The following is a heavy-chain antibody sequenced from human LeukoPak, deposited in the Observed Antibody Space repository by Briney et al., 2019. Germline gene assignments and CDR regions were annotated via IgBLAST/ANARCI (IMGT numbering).Heavy chain of an antibody. V-gene: IGHV3-23*01. D-gene: IGHD2-8*01. Sequence: GGSLRLSCSASGFTFRNFAISWVRQAPGKGMGWVSSIGGGDTHYADSGKGRFTISRDDSRSTVDLQMSSLRAEDTAVYYCAKDGQSFNSMYDYFDSWGQGTLVTVSS. CDR3: AKDGQSFNSMYDYFDS. CDR1: GFTFRNFA. J-gene: IGHJ4*02. CDR2: IGGGDT.